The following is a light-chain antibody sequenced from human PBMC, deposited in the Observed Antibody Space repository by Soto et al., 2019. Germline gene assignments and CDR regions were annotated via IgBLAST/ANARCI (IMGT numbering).Light chain of an antibody. CDR3: QQRSRWPLLWT. J-gene: IGKJ4*01. CDR1: QSVSTS. CDR2: DAS. Sequence: EIVLTQSPATLSLSPGERATLSCRTSQSVSTSLAWYQQKPGQAPRLLIYDASNRATGIPARFSGAGSGTDFTLIISSLEPEDFAVYYCQQRSRWPLLWTFGGGTKVDIK. V-gene: IGKV3-11*01.